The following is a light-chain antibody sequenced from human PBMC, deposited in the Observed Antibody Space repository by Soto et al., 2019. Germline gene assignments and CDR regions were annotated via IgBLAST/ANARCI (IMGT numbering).Light chain of an antibody. CDR2: WAS. CDR1: QSILYSGNNQNY. V-gene: IGKV4-1*01. Sequence: DIVMTQSPESLAVSLGERATINYKSSQSILYSGNNQNYLNWYQQKPGHPPKLLIHWASTRESGVPDRFSGSGSTTDFTLTISSLQAEDVAVYYCQQYYSAPYSFGQGTKLEIK. CDR3: QQYYSAPYS. J-gene: IGKJ2*03.